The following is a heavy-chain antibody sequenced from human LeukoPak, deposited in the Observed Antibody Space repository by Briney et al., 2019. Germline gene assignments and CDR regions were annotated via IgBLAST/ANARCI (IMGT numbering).Heavy chain of an antibody. J-gene: IGHJ4*02. CDR1: GGSISSYY. V-gene: IGHV4-59*08. CDR2: IYYSGST. CDR3: ARSEDTAMVTSFDY. D-gene: IGHD5-18*01. Sequence: TLSLTCTVSGGSISSYYWSWIRQPPGKGLEWIGYIYYSGSTNYNPSLKSRVTISVDTSKNQFSLKLSSVTAADTAVYYCARSEDTAMVTSFDYWGQGTLVTVSS.